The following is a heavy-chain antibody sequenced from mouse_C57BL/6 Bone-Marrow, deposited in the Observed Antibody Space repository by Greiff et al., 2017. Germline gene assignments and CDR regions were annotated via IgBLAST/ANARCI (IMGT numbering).Heavy chain of an antibody. CDR3: ARERAYDYDGYYFDY. Sequence: VQLQQSGAELVRPGTSVKVSCKASGYAFTNYLIEWVKQRPGQGLEWIGVINPGSGGTNYNEKFKGKATLTADKSSSTAYMQLSSLTSEDSAVYFCARERAYDYDGYYFDYGGQGTTLTVSS. D-gene: IGHD2-4*01. V-gene: IGHV1-54*01. CDR2: INPGSGGT. J-gene: IGHJ2*01. CDR1: GYAFTNYL.